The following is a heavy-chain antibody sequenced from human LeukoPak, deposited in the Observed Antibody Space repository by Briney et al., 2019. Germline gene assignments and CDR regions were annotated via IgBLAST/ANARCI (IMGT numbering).Heavy chain of an antibody. CDR2: LSCSGVYT. Sequence: GGSLRLSCTAAVFTFSTYATSWVRQAPGRGLEWVSALSCSGVYTYYADSVKGRFTISRDTSENTLYLQMNSLRAEDPSIYDCAKGWEYSSGFDYWGQGTLVTAS. V-gene: IGHV3-23*01. CDR3: AKGWEYSSGFDY. CDR1: VFTFSTYA. D-gene: IGHD6-19*01. J-gene: IGHJ4*02.